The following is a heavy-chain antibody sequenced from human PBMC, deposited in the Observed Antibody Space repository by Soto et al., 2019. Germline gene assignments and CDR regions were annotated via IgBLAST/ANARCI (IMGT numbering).Heavy chain of an antibody. Sequence: EVQLLESGGGLVQPGGSLRLSCAASGFILSNYAMHWVRQGPGRGLEYLASIRSSGSGTHYADSVKGRFTISRDNSKNTLYLQMGSLRTDDTAVYHCARDARVSGTYYYYYMDVWGKGTTVTVSS. CDR2: IRSSGSGT. V-gene: IGHV3-64*07. CDR3: ARDARVSGTYYYYYMDV. J-gene: IGHJ6*03. CDR1: GFILSNYA.